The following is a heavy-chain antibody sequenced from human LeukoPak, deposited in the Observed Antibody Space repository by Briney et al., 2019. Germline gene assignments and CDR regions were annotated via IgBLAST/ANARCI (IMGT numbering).Heavy chain of an antibody. D-gene: IGHD2-2*03. CDR2: ISSSSSYI. Sequence: GGSLRLSCAASGFTFSSYSMNWVRQAPGKGLEWVSSISSSSSYIYYADSVKGRFTISRDNAKNSLYLQMNSLRAEDTAVYYCARIPGYCSSTSCPIGNYWGQGTLVTVSS. V-gene: IGHV3-21*01. CDR1: GFTFSSYS. CDR3: ARIPGYCSSTSCPIGNY. J-gene: IGHJ4*02.